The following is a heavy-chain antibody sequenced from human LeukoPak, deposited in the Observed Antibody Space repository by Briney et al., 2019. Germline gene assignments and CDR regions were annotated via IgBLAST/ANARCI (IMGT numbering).Heavy chain of an antibody. CDR3: AMSIAAAGKEIYFDY. D-gene: IGHD6-13*01. CDR1: GYTFSRFY. J-gene: IGHJ4*02. V-gene: IGHV1-2*02. CDR2: INPNSGGT. Sequence: ASVKVSCKALGYTFSRFYIHWARQAPGQGLEWMGWINPNSGGTNYAQKFQGRVTMTRDTSISTAYMELSRLRSDDTAVYYCAMSIAAAGKEIYFDYWGQGTLVTVSS.